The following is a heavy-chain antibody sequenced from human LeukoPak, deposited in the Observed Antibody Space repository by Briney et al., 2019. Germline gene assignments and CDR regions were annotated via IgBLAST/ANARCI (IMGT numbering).Heavy chain of an antibody. CDR2: ISYDGSNK. Sequence: PGGSLRLSCAASGFTFSSYGMHWVRQAPGKGLEWVAVISYDGSNKYYADSVKGRFTISRDNSKNTLYLQMNSLRAEDTAVYYCAKERRYFDWTYYYYGMDVRGQGTTVTVSS. J-gene: IGHJ6*02. CDR3: AKERRYFDWTYYYYGMDV. CDR1: GFTFSSYG. V-gene: IGHV3-30*18. D-gene: IGHD3-9*01.